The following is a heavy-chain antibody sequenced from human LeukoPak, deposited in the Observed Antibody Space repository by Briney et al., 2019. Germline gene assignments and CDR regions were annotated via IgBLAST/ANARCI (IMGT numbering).Heavy chain of an antibody. D-gene: IGHD3-10*01. CDR2: IQNDGSNE. CDR1: GFTFSSYG. J-gene: IGHJ6*03. CDR3: ARDRAYYYMDV. Sequence: GGSLRLSCAASGFTFSSYGMHWVRQAPGKGLEWVAYIQNDGSNEQYADSVKGRFTISRDNAKNTLYLQVNSLRAEDTAVYYCARDRAYYYMDVWGKGTTVTVSS. V-gene: IGHV3-30*02.